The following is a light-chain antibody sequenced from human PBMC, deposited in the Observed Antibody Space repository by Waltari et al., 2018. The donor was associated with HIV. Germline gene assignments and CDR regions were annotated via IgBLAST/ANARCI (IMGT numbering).Light chain of an antibody. CDR2: GAS. CDR1: QIVTNSQ. CDR3: HRYGSSLFCL. Sequence: EIVLRQSPDTLSLSPGDRATRSCRASQIVTNSQLAWYQQKPGQPPRLLIYGASNRATGIPDRFSGSGSGTDFTLTISRLEPEDSAVYYCHRYGSSLFCLFGGGTKVEIK. V-gene: IGKV3-20*01. J-gene: IGKJ4*01.